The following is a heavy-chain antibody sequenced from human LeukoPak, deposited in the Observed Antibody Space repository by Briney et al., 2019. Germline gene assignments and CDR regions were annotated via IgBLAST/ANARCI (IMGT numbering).Heavy chain of an antibody. V-gene: IGHV4-31*03. Sequence: SETLSLTCTVSGGSISSGGHYWSWIRQHPGKGLEWIGYIYYSGSTYYNPSLKSRVTISVDTSKNQFSLKLSSVTAADTAVYYCAASVSIAAAGIFDYWGQGTLVTVSS. CDR1: GGSISSGGHY. D-gene: IGHD6-13*01. J-gene: IGHJ4*02. CDR3: AASVSIAAAGIFDY. CDR2: IYYSGST.